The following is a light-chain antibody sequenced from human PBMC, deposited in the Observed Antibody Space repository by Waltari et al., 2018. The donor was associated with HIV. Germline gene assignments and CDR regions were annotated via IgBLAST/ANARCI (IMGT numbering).Light chain of an antibody. J-gene: IGLJ1*01. V-gene: IGLV2-14*03. Sequence: QSALSQPASVSASPGPSVALSCSGSARYIGRYNYVSWYQPHPARAPTLILFDVNNRPSGISDRFSGSKSGTTASLTISTVRTDDEADYYCASYTVNSTGVFGTGTKLSVL. CDR2: DVN. CDR3: ASYTVNSTGV. CDR1: ARYIGRYNY.